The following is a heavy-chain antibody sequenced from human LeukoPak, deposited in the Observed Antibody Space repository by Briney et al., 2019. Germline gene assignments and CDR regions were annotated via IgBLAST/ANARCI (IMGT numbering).Heavy chain of an antibody. V-gene: IGHV3-23*01. CDR2: ITANGDTT. Sequence: SGGSLRLSCAASGFSFSSYVMNWVRQAPGKGLDWVSSITANGDTTYYADSVKGRFTISRDNSKNTLYLQMSSLRAEDTAVYYCATFGVIVRNNYLDYWGQGALVAVSS. J-gene: IGHJ4*02. D-gene: IGHD3-3*01. CDR3: ATFGVIVRNNYLDY. CDR1: GFSFSSYV.